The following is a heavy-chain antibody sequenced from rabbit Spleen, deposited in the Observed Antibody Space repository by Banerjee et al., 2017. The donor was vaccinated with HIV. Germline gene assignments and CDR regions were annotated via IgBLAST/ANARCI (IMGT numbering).Heavy chain of an antibody. CDR2: IFTGDGST. CDR1: GLDFSSTHW. D-gene: IGHD8-1*01. CDR3: ARQAGSSYYTGYYFNL. Sequence: QQQLVESGGGLVKPEGSLTLTCKASGLDFSSTHWICWVRQAPGKGLEWIGCIFTGDGSTYYANWAKGRFTISKTSSTTVTLQLTSLTDADTATYFCARQAGSSYYTGYYFNLWGPGTLVTVS. V-gene: IGHV1S45*01. J-gene: IGHJ4*01.